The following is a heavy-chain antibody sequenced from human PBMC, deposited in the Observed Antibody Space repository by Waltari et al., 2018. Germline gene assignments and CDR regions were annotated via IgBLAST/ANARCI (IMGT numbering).Heavy chain of an antibody. CDR1: GYTFTGYY. J-gene: IGHJ4*02. V-gene: IGHV1-2*06. CDR2: INPNSGGT. D-gene: IGHD2-15*01. Sequence: QVQLVQSGAEVKKPGASVKVSCKASGYTFTGYYMHWVRQAPGQGLEWMGRINPNSGGTNYAQKFQGRVTMTRDTSISTAYMELSRLRSDDTAVYYCASTVGYCSGGSCYSLDYWGQGTLVTVSS. CDR3: ASTVGYCSGGSCYSLDY.